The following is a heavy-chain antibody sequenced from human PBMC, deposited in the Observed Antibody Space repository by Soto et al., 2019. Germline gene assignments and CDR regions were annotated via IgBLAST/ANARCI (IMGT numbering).Heavy chain of an antibody. Sequence: GGSLRLSCVASGFSFTTYAMNWVRQAPGKGLEWVSGISGSGSGTYYADSVKGRFTISRDNSRNTVYLQMNSLRAEDTAVYYCAQWGQKLSLVNYYYMDVWGKGTTVTVSS. CDR1: GFSFTTYA. CDR2: ISGSGSGT. V-gene: IGHV3-23*01. D-gene: IGHD6-13*01. J-gene: IGHJ6*03. CDR3: AQWGQKLSLVNYYYMDV.